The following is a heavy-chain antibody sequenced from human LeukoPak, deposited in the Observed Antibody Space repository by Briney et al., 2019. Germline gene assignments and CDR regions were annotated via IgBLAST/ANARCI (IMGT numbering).Heavy chain of an antibody. J-gene: IGHJ4*02. CDR3: ARDKIVGATYFDY. Sequence: GGSLRLSCAASGFTFSSYAMSWVRQAPGKGLEWVSAISGSGGSTYYADSVKGRFTISRDNSKNTLYLQMDSLRAEDTAVYYCARDKIVGATYFDYWGQGTLVTVSS. D-gene: IGHD1-26*01. V-gene: IGHV3-23*01. CDR2: ISGSGGST. CDR1: GFTFSSYA.